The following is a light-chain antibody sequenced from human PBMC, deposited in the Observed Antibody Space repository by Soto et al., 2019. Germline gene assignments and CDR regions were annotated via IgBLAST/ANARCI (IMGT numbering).Light chain of an antibody. CDR2: DVS. CDR1: KSVSKW. CDR3: QQYHAYPYT. J-gene: IGKJ2*01. V-gene: IGKV1-5*01. Sequence: DIRMSQAPSTLAAAEGVGVASTCRVSKSVSKWLAWYQQKPGKSPKLLIYDVSTLHSDVPSRFSGGGSGTEFTLIVSSLQPDDFANYYCQQYHAYPYTFGQGTK.